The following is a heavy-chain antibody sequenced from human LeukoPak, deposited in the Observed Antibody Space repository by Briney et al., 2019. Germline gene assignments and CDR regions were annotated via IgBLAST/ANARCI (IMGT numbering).Heavy chain of an antibody. D-gene: IGHD3-22*01. Sequence: SETLSLTCTVSGGSISSYYWSWIRQPPGKGLEWIGEINHSGSTNYNPSLKSRVTISVDTSKNQFSLKLSSVTAADTAVYYCARRYYDSSGCDYWGQGTLVTVSS. CDR1: GGSISSYY. CDR3: ARRYYDSSGCDY. V-gene: IGHV4-34*01. CDR2: INHSGST. J-gene: IGHJ4*02.